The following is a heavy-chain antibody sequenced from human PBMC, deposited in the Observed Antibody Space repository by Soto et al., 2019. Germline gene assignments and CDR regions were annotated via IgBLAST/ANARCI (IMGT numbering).Heavy chain of an antibody. D-gene: IGHD3-3*01. CDR3: ARGYDFWSGPQDP. CDR1: RYTFTSYA. CDR2: INAGNGNT. Sequence: QVQLVQSGAEEKKPGASVKVSCKASRYTFTSYAMHWVRQAPGQRLEWMGWINAGNGNTKYSQKFQGRVTITRDTSASTAYMELSSLRSEDTAVYYCARGYDFWSGPQDPWGQGTLVTVSS. V-gene: IGHV1-3*05. J-gene: IGHJ5*02.